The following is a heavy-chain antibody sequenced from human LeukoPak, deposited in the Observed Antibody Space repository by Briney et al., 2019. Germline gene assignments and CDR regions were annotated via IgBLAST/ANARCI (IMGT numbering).Heavy chain of an antibody. CDR3: ARDTPYCSGGSCYFSWFDP. J-gene: IGHJ5*02. Sequence: PSETLSLTCTVSGYSISSGYYWGWIRQPPGKGLEWIGSIYHSGSTYYNPSLKSRVTISVDTSKNQFSLKLSSVTAADTAVYYCARDTPYCSGGSCYFSWFDPWGQGTLVTVSS. V-gene: IGHV4-38-2*02. CDR2: IYHSGST. D-gene: IGHD2-15*01. CDR1: GYSISSGYY.